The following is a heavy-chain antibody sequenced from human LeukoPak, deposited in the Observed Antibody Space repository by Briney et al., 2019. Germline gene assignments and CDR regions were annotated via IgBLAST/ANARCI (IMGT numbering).Heavy chain of an antibody. D-gene: IGHD6-13*01. Sequence: SVKVSCKASGYTFTSYGISWVRQAPGQGLEWMGWISAYNGNTNYAQKLQGRVTMTTDTSTSTAYMELRSLRSDDTAVYYCARVIIAAAGTGWFDPWGQGTLVTVSS. CDR3: ARVIIAAAGTGWFDP. CDR2: ISAYNGNT. J-gene: IGHJ5*02. V-gene: IGHV1-18*01. CDR1: GYTFTSYG.